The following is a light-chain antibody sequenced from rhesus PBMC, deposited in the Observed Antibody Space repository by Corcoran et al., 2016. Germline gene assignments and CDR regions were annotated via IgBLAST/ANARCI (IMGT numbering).Light chain of an antibody. CDR3: YQHSSGYT. V-gene: IGKV3-10*01. Sequence: QVILTQSPATLSLSPGERVTLSCRASQSVSSYLAWYHPKPGKAPRPLIYAVSSRATATPDRFSGSGSGTDFTLTVSRLEPEGVGVYHCYQHSSGYTFGPGAKLDIK. J-gene: IGKJ3*01. CDR2: AVS. CDR1: QSVSSY.